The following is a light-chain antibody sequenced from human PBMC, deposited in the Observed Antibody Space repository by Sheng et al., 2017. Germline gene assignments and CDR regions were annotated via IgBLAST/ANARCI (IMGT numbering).Light chain of an antibody. CDR2: DAS. Sequence: AIQLTQSPSSLSASVGDRVTITCRASQGIASALVWYQHNPGKAPKLLIYDASSLESGVSSRFSGSGSGTEFTLTVSSLQSEDFAVYYCHQYNDWPRTFGQGTKVEIK. CDR1: QGIASA. J-gene: IGKJ1*01. V-gene: IGKV1D-13*01. CDR3: HQYNDWPRT.